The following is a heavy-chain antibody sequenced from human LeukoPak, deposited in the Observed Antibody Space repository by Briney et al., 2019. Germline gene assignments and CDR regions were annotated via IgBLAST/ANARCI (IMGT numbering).Heavy chain of an antibody. Sequence: ASVQVSCKASGYTFPAYHIHWVRQAPAQGLEWMGWMNPNIGGTNFAQRLQGRVTMTGDTSISTAYMELSRLTSDDTVVYYCAKERYSNGYYTSAYWGQGTLVTVSS. J-gene: IGHJ4*02. CDR2: MNPNIGGT. D-gene: IGHD6-19*01. V-gene: IGHV1-2*02. CDR1: GYTFPAYH. CDR3: AKERYSNGYYTSAY.